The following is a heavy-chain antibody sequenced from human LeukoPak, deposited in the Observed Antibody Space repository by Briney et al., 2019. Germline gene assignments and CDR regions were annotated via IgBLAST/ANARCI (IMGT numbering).Heavy chain of an antibody. Sequence: GSLRLSCAASGFTFSSYAMSWVRQAPGKGLEWVSSISAGGGSTYYADSVKGRFTISRDNSKNTLYLQMNSLRAEDTAVYYCAKRTAYSSSWHNFDYWGQGTLVTVSS. CDR2: ISAGGGST. V-gene: IGHV3-23*01. J-gene: IGHJ4*02. CDR3: AKRTAYSSSWHNFDY. D-gene: IGHD6-13*01. CDR1: GFTFSSYA.